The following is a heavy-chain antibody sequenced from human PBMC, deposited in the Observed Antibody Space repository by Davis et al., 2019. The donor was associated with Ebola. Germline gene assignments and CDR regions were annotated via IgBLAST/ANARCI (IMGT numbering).Heavy chain of an antibody. Sequence: GGSLRLSCAASGFTFSTYSMNWVRQAPGKGLEWVSSISSSSSYIYYADSMKGRFTISRDNAKNSLYLQMNSLRAEDTAVYYCARERGQWLVFDYWGQGTLVTVSS. CDR2: ISSSSSYI. J-gene: IGHJ4*02. CDR1: GFTFSTYS. V-gene: IGHV3-21*01. CDR3: ARERGQWLVFDY. D-gene: IGHD6-19*01.